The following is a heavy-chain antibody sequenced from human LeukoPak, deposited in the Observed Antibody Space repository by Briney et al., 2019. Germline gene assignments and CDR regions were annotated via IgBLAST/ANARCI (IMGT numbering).Heavy chain of an antibody. Sequence: GGSLRLSCAASGFTFSSYAMSWVRQAPGKGLEWVAVISYDGSNKYYADSVKGRFTISRDNSKNTLYLQMNSLRAEDTAVYYCAKHDGSGSYYYYYYGMDVWGKGTTVTVSS. CDR1: GFTFSSYA. CDR2: ISYDGSNK. J-gene: IGHJ6*04. CDR3: AKHDGSGSYYYYYYGMDV. D-gene: IGHD3-10*01. V-gene: IGHV3-30*18.